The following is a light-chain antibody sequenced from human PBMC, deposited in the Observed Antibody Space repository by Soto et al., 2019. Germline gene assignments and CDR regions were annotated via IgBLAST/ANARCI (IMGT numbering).Light chain of an antibody. CDR1: SRDVGGYNY. CDR3: TSYAGSNNFVV. J-gene: IGLJ2*01. V-gene: IGLV2-8*01. Sequence: QSALTQPPSASGSPGQSVAISCTGTSRDVGGYNYVSWYQQHPGNAPKLMIYEVSRRPSGVPDRFSGSKSGNTASLTVSGLQAEDEADYYCTSYAGSNNFVVFGGGTKLTVL. CDR2: EVS.